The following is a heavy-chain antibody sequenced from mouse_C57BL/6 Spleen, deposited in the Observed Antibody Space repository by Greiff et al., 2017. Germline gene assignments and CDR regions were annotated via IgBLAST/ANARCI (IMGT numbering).Heavy chain of an antibody. J-gene: IGHJ4*01. Sequence: VQRVESGPGLVAPSQSLSITCTVSGFSLTSYGVHWVRQPPGKGLEWLVVIWSDGSTTYNSALKSRLSISKDNSKSQVFLKMNSLQTDDTAMYYCARHGGLRREENAMDYWGQGTSVTVSS. CDR2: IWSDGST. CDR1: GFSLTSYG. D-gene: IGHD2-4*01. CDR3: ARHGGLRREENAMDY. V-gene: IGHV2-6-1*01.